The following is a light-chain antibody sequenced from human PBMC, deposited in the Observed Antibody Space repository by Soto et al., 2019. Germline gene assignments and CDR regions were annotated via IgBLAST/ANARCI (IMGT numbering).Light chain of an antibody. V-gene: IGKV2-40*01. CDR1: QSLLDSDDGNTY. CDR3: MQRIEFPLT. CDR2: TVS. J-gene: IGKJ4*01. Sequence: DIVMTQTPLSLPVTPGELASISCRSSQSLLDSDDGNTYLDWYLQKPGQSPQLLIYTVSYRASGVPDRFSGSGSGTDFTLKISRVEAEDVGVYYCMQRIEFPLTFGGGTKVDIK.